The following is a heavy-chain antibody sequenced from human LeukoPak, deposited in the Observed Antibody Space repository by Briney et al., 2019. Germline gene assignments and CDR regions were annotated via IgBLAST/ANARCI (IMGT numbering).Heavy chain of an antibody. CDR1: GFSVSTSGVG. D-gene: IGHD3-10*01. J-gene: IGHJ4*02. CDR3: ASQGGFGESWGYFDY. CDR2: IYWGDDK. Sequence: ESGPTLVKPPQTLTLSCAFSGFSVSTSGVGVGWIRQPPGKALEWLALIYWGDDKRYSPSLKSRLTITKDTSKNQVVLTMTTMDPVDTATYYCASQGGFGESWGYFDYWGQGTLVTVSS. V-gene: IGHV2-5*02.